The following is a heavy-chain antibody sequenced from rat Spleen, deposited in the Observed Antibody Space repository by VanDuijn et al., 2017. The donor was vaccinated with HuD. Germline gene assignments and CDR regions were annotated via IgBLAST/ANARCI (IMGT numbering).Heavy chain of an antibody. J-gene: IGHJ4*01. CDR3: TRGRMTTYTTDWRVMDA. Sequence: EVQLVESGGGLVQPGRSMKLSCAASGFTFSNYGMHWIRQAPTKGLEWVASISPSGGSTYYRDSVKGRFTISRDNAQNTLYLQMNSLRSEDTATYYCTRGRMTTYTTDWRVMDAWGQGASVTVSP. CDR1: GFTFSNYG. V-gene: IGHV5-19*01. CDR2: ISPSGGST. D-gene: IGHD1-6*01.